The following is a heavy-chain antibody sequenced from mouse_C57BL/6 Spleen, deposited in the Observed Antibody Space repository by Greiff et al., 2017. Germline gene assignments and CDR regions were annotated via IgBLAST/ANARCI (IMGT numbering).Heavy chain of an antibody. CDR1: GFTFTAYY. V-gene: IGHV7-3*01. Sequence: EVKLMESGGGLVQPGGSLSLSCAASGFTFTAYYMSWVRQPPGKALEWLGFIRNKANGYTTEYSASVKGRFTISRDNSQSILYLQMNALRAEDSATYCCARGGDYDDKFAYWGQGTLVTVSA. CDR3: ARGGDYDDKFAY. D-gene: IGHD2-4*01. CDR2: IRNKANGYTT. J-gene: IGHJ3*01.